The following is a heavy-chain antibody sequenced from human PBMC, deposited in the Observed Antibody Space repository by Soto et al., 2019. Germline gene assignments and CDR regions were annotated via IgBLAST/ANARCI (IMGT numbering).Heavy chain of an antibody. J-gene: IGHJ6*02. Sequence: GGSLRLSCAASGFTFSSYSMNWVRQAPGKGLEWVSSISSSSSYIYYADSVKGRFTISRDNAKNSLYLQMNSLRAEDTAVYYCARGILQTGTTRGYYYYGMDVWGQGTTVTVSS. D-gene: IGHD1-7*01. V-gene: IGHV3-21*01. CDR3: ARGILQTGTTRGYYYYGMDV. CDR1: GFTFSSYS. CDR2: ISSSSSYI.